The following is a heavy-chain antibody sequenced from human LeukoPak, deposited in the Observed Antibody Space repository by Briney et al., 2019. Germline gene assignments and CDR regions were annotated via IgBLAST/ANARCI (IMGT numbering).Heavy chain of an antibody. CDR3: ATISSIAAGARFDY. V-gene: IGHV4-39*07. CDR1: GGSISSSSYY. J-gene: IGHJ4*02. D-gene: IGHD6-6*01. CDR2: IYYSGST. Sequence: NPSETLSFTCTVSGGSISSSSYYWGWIRQPPGKGLEWIGSIYYSGSTYYNPSLKSRVTISVDTSKNQFSLKLSSVTAADTAVYYCATISSIAAGARFDYWGQGTLVTVSS.